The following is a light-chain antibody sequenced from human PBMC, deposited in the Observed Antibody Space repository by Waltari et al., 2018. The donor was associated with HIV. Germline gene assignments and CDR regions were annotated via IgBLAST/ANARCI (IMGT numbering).Light chain of an antibody. J-gene: IGKJ2*01. CDR2: AAS. CDR3: RHYYSTPYT. V-gene: IGKV1-NL1*01. Sequence: IQMTQSPSSLSASVGDRVTITCRASQGISNSLAWYQQKPGKAPKVLLYAASRLESGGPYRFSGSGSGTDYTLTLSSLQPEDFATYYCRHYYSTPYTFGQGTKREIK. CDR1: QGISNS.